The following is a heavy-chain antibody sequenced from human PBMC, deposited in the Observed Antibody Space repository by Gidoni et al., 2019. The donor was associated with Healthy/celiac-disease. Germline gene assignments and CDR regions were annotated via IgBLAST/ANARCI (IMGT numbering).Heavy chain of an antibody. V-gene: IGHV4-34*01. CDR3: ARGRTYRLVPFDY. Sequence: WIGEINHSGSTNYNPSLKSRVTISVDTSKNQFSLKLSSVTAADTAVYYCARGRTYRLVPFDYWGQGTLVTVSS. D-gene: IGHD3-9*01. J-gene: IGHJ4*02. CDR2: INHSGST.